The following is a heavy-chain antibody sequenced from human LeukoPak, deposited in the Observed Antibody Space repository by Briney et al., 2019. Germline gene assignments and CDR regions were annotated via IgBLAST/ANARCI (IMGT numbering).Heavy chain of an antibody. CDR1: GFTFSGYA. CDR3: AKEDFYESSDYPPFDY. CDR2: ISGSDGRT. Sequence: GGSLRLSCAASGFTFSGYAMSWVRQAPGKGLEWVSSISGSDGRTNYADSVKGRFTISRDNSKNTLYLQMNSLRAEDTAVYYCAKEDFYESSDYPPFDYWGQGTLVTVSS. J-gene: IGHJ4*02. D-gene: IGHD3-22*01. V-gene: IGHV3-23*01.